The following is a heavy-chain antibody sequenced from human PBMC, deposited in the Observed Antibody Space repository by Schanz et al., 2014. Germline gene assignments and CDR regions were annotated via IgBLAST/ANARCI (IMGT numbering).Heavy chain of an antibody. CDR2: VSSDGNND. J-gene: IGHJ5*02. Sequence: VQLLESGGGLVQPGGSLRLSCAASGFTFSTHAMHWVRQAPGKGLEWVALVSSDGNNDYYTDSVKGRFTISRDNSKNSLYLQMNSLRAEDTAVYYCARGRVLESWGQGTLVTVSS. D-gene: IGHD1-1*01. CDR1: GFTFSTHA. V-gene: IGHV3-30*03. CDR3: ARGRVLES.